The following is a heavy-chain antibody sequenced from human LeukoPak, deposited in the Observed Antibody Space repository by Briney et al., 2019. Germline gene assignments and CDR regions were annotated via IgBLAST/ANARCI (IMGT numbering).Heavy chain of an antibody. V-gene: IGHV1-8*01. CDR3: ARDGAGYCSTTSCRAGVDY. CDR2: MNPNSGNT. J-gene: IGHJ4*02. Sequence: ASVKVSCKASGYTFTTYDINWVRQATGQGLEWMGWMNPNSGNTGYAQKFQGRVTMTRNTSISTAYMELSSLRSEDTAVYYCARDGAGYCSTTSCRAGVDYWGQGTLVTVSS. CDR1: GYTFTTYD. D-gene: IGHD2-2*01.